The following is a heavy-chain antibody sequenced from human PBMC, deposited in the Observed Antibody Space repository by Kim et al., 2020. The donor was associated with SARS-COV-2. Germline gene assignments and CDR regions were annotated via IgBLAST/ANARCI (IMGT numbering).Heavy chain of an antibody. V-gene: IGHV1-3*01. J-gene: IGHJ4*02. Sequence: ASVKVSCKASGYILTSYALHWVRQAPGQRLEFLGFLTPVPFHSRYSQKFQDRVSITKDTSASTVYMELRSLRSEDTAIYYCARGSGSSWYNPFDNWGQGSLVHVAS. D-gene: IGHD6-13*01. CDR1: GYILTSYA. CDR3: ARGSGSSWYNPFDN. CDR2: LTPVPFHS.